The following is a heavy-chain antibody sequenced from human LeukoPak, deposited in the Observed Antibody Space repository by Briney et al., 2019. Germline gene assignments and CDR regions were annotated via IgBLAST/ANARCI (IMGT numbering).Heavy chain of an antibody. V-gene: IGHV3-7*01. D-gene: IGHD3-22*01. CDR1: GFTFSSYW. Sequence: GGSLRLSCAASGFTFSSYWMNWVRQAPGKGLEWVANIKQDGSEKYYVDSVKGRFTISRDNAQNSLYLQLNSLRAEDTAVYYCARDYYDSSGFSYYFDYWGQGTLVTVSS. J-gene: IGHJ4*02. CDR3: ARDYYDSSGFSYYFDY. CDR2: IKQDGSEK.